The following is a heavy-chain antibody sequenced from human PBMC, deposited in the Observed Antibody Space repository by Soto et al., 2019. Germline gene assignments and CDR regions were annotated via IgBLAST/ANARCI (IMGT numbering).Heavy chain of an antibody. V-gene: IGHV3-30*18. CDR1: GFTFSSYG. D-gene: IGHD2-2*01. Sequence: GGSLRLSCAASGFTFSSYGMHWVRQAPGKGLEWVAVISYDGSNKYYADSVKGRFTISRDNSKNTLYLQMNSLRAEDTAVYYCAKIRCSSTSCPTSDYYYYGMDVWGQGTTVTVSS. CDR2: ISYDGSNK. J-gene: IGHJ6*02. CDR3: AKIRCSSTSCPTSDYYYYGMDV.